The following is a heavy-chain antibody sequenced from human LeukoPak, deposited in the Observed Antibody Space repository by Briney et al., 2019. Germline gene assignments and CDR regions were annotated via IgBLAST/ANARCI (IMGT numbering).Heavy chain of an antibody. J-gene: IGHJ6*03. CDR3: ATTYSSGWYNYYYMDV. D-gene: IGHD6-19*01. V-gene: IGHV4-39*01. CDR1: GGSISSSSYY. Sequence: KSSETLSLTCTVSGGSISSSSYYWGWIRQPPGKGLEWIGSIYYSGSTYYNPSLKSRVTISVDTSKNQFSLKLSSVTAADTAVYYCATTYSSGWYNYYYMDVWGKGTTVTVSS. CDR2: IYYSGST.